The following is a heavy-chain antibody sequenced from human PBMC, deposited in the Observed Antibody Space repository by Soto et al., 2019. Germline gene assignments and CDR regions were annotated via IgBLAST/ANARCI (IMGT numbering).Heavy chain of an antibody. CDR1: GFNFTYNA. D-gene: IGHD3-9*01. CDR2: ISFNGRKK. CDR3: ARDWLRRDDILTPSWNFNL. V-gene: IGHV3-30*04. Sequence: QEQLVESGGGVVRPGKSLRLSCEASGFNFTYNAMHWVRQAPGKGLEWVAVISFNGRKKCYARSVKGRFTISRDNSKNTLYLQINNLRPGDTAVYYCARDWLRRDDILTPSWNFNLWGQGTLVTAS. J-gene: IGHJ2*01.